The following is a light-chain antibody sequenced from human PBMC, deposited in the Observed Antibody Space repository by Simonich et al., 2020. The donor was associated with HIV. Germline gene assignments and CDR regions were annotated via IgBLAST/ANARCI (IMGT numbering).Light chain of an antibody. J-gene: IGKJ1*01. CDR1: QSVSSSY. Sequence: EIVLTQSPGTLSLSPGERATLSCRASQSVSSSYLAWYQQKPGQAPRLLIYGASSRATGIPDRFSGSGSGTEFTLTINRMQSEDFAVYYCQQYNNWPRTFGLGTKVE. CDR3: QQYNNWPRT. CDR2: GAS. V-gene: IGKV3-20*01.